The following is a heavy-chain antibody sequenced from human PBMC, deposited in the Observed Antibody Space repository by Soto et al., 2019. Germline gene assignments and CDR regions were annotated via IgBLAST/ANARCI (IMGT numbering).Heavy chain of an antibody. CDR2: INHSGST. CDR3: ARRAAAGNPNWFDP. CDR1: GGSFSGYY. J-gene: IGHJ5*02. V-gene: IGHV4-34*01. D-gene: IGHD6-13*01. Sequence: SETLSLTCAVYGGSFSGYYWSWIRQPPGKGLEWIGEINHSGSTNYNPSLKSRVTISVDTSKNQFSLKLSSVTAADTAVYYCARRAAAGNPNWFDPWGQGTLVTVSS.